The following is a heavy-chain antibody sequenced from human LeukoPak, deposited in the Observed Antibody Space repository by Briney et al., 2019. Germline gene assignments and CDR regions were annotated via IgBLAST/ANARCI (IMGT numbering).Heavy chain of an antibody. J-gene: IGHJ6*03. V-gene: IGHV3-15*01. CDR1: GFTFSNAW. D-gene: IGHD4-17*01. Sequence: GGSLRLSCAASGFTFSNAWMSWVRQAPGKGLEWVGRIKSKTDGGTTDYAAPVKGRFTISRDDSKNTLYLQMNSLKTEDTAVYYCTTGTTVRYYYYYYMDVWGKGTTVTVSS. CDR2: IKSKTDGGTT. CDR3: TTGTTVRYYYYYYMDV.